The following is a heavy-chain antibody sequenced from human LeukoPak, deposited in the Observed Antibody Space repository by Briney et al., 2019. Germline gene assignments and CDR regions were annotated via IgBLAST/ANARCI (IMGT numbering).Heavy chain of an antibody. CDR2: ISSSSSTI. Sequence: PGGSLRLSCAASGFTFSSYSMNWVRQAPGKGLEWVSYISSSSSTIYYADSVKGRFTISRDNAKNSLYLQMNSLRAEDTAVYYCARDSSTLDYWRQGTLVTVSS. D-gene: IGHD6-19*01. CDR3: ARDSSTLDY. CDR1: GFTFSSYS. J-gene: IGHJ4*02. V-gene: IGHV3-48*01.